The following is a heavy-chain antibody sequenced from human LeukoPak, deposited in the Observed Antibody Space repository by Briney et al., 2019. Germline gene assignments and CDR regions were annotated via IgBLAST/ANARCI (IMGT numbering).Heavy chain of an antibody. D-gene: IGHD6-13*01. J-gene: IGHJ4*02. CDR2: IYSGGST. Sequence: GGSLRLSCAASGFTFSSYWMSWVRQAPGKGLEWVSVIYSGGSTYYADSVKGRFTISRDNSKNTLYLQMNSLRAEDTAVYYCARVVQSSIAAAGPYYFDYWGQGTLVTVSS. CDR1: GFTFSSYW. V-gene: IGHV3-53*01. CDR3: ARVVQSSIAAAGPYYFDY.